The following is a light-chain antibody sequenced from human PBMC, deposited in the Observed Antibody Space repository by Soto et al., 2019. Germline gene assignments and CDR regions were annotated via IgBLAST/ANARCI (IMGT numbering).Light chain of an antibody. CDR3: QQYYTTPLT. V-gene: IGKV4-1*01. J-gene: IGKJ4*01. Sequence: DIVMTQSPDSLAVPLGERATINCKSSQSVLNSPNNKNYLAWYQQKPGQPPKLVIYWASTRESGVPDRFSGSGSGTDFTLTISSLQAEDVAVYYCQQYYTTPLTFGGGTKVEIK. CDR1: QSVLNSPNNKNY. CDR2: WAS.